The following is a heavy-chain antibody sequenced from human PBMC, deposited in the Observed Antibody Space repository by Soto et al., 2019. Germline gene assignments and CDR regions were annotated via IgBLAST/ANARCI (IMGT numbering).Heavy chain of an antibody. D-gene: IGHD6-13*01. J-gene: IGHJ4*02. CDR3: ARAWDSSSWYGF. CDR2: IYPGDSDT. CDR1: GYSFTSYW. V-gene: IGHV5-51*01. Sequence: PGESLKISCKGSGYSFTSYWIGWVRQMPGKGLEWMGIIYPGDSDTRYSPSFQGQVTISADKSINTAFLQWSSLRASDTAVYYCARAWDSSSWYGFWGQGTLVTVSS.